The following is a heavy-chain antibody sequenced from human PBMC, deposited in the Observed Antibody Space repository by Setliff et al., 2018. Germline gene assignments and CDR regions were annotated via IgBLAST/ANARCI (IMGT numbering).Heavy chain of an antibody. D-gene: IGHD5-18*01. V-gene: IGHV1-69*05. CDR1: GGTFSKYA. CDR2: IIPMFGTT. Sequence: SVKVSCKAPGGTFSKYAIAWVRQAPGQGLEWMGGIIPMFGTTNYAQKFQGRVTIITDESTSTAYMELSSLRTEDSAVYYCAREGVDTRSSTDYRYYMDVWGKGTTVTVSS. J-gene: IGHJ6*03. CDR3: AREGVDTRSSTDYRYYMDV.